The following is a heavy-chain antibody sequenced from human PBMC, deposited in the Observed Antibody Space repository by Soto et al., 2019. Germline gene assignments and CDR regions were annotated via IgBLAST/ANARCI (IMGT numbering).Heavy chain of an antibody. V-gene: IGHV4-39*01. CDR3: ARVRGTYYDFWSGYSGFDY. J-gene: IGHJ4*02. CDR1: GGSISSSSYY. Sequence: SETLSLTCTVSGGSISSSSYYWGWIRQPPGKGLEWIGSIYYSGSTYYNPSLKSRVTISVDTSKNQFSLKLSSVTAADTAVYYCARVRGTYYDFWSGYSGFDYWGQGTLVTVSS. CDR2: IYYSGST. D-gene: IGHD3-3*01.